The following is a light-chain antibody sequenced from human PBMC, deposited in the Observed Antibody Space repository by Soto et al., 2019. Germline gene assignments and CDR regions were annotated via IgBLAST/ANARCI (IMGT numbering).Light chain of an antibody. Sequence: QSALTKPASVSGSPGQSITISCTGTSSDVGGYNYVSWYQHHPGKAPKLMIFDVSNQPSGVSNRFSGSKSGNTASLTISGLQPEDEADYYCSSYPTSNTRQIVFGTGTKLTVL. J-gene: IGLJ1*01. V-gene: IGLV2-14*03. CDR2: DVS. CDR3: SSYPTSNTRQIV. CDR1: SSDVGGYNY.